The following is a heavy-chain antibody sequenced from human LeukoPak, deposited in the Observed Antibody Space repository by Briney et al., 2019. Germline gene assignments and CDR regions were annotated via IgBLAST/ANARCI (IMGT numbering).Heavy chain of an antibody. Sequence: GASVKVSCKASGYTFTGYYMHWVRQAPGQGLEWMGWINPNSGGTNYAQKFQGRVTMTRDTSFSTAYMELSRLRSDDTAVYYCARDPGGIGAVGRVYWGQGTLVTVSS. V-gene: IGHV1-2*02. D-gene: IGHD6-13*01. CDR2: INPNSGGT. CDR3: ARDPGGIGAVGRVY. CDR1: GYTFTGYY. J-gene: IGHJ4*02.